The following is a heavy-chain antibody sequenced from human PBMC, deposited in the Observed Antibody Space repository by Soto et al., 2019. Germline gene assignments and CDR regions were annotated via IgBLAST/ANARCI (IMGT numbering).Heavy chain of an antibody. CDR2: ISYDGSNK. CDR1: GFTFSSYA. Sequence: GGSLRLSCAASGFTFSSYAMHWVRQAPGKGLEWVAVISYDGSNKYYADSVKGRFTISRDNSKNTLYLQMNSLRAEDTAVYYCARGLGSTSNVWGFGEFSHFDYWGQGTLVTVSS. V-gene: IGHV3-30-3*01. J-gene: IGHJ4*02. D-gene: IGHD3-10*01. CDR3: ARGLGSTSNVWGFGEFSHFDY.